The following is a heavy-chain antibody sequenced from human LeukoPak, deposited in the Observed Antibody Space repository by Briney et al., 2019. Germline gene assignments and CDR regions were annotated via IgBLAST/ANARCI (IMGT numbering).Heavy chain of an antibody. Sequence: SETLSLTCTVSGGSISSYYWSWIRQPPGKGLEWIGYIYYSGSTNYNPSLKSRVTISVDTSKNQFSLKLSSVTAADTAVCYCARRGTPYYYYYYGMDVWGQGTTITVSS. J-gene: IGHJ6*02. D-gene: IGHD1-1*01. V-gene: IGHV4-59*08. CDR2: IYYSGST. CDR1: GGSISSYY. CDR3: ARRGTPYYYYYYGMDV.